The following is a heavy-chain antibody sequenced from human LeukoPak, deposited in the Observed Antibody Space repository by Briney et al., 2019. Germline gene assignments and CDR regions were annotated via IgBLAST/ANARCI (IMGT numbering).Heavy chain of an antibody. CDR1: GFSFTTYA. D-gene: IGHD4-23*01. CDR3: ARRLKGSFGNPFDY. J-gene: IGHJ4*02. Sequence: ASVKVSCKASGFSFTTYAIHWVRQAPGQRLEWMGWINPADGGTRYSQRFQGRVSITRDTSATTAYMELSGLRSEDTAVYYCARRLKGSFGNPFDYWGQGTLVTVSS. V-gene: IGHV1-3*01. CDR2: INPADGGT.